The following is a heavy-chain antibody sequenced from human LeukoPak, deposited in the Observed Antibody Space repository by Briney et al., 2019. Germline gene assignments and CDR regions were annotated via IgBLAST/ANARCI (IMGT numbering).Heavy chain of an antibody. Sequence: SETLSLTCTVSGGSISSSSYYWGWIRQPPGKGLEWIGSIYYSGSTYYNPSLKSRVTISVDTSKNQFSLKLSSVTAADTAVYYCANCGYNYGYMYFQHWGQGTLVTVSS. D-gene: IGHD5-18*01. CDR2: IYYSGST. CDR1: GGSISSSSYY. CDR3: ANCGYNYGYMYFQH. J-gene: IGHJ1*01. V-gene: IGHV4-39*01.